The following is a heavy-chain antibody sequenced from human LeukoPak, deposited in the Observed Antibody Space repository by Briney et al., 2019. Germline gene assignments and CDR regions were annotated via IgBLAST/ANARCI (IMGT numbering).Heavy chain of an antibody. J-gene: IGHJ3*01. D-gene: IGHD6-19*01. CDR2: IPYDGSNR. CDR3: ARTYRGWYRRDAFDL. V-gene: IGHV3-30-3*01. Sequence: GRSLRLSCAASGFIFSSNAVNWVRQAPGKGLEWVAVIPYDGSNRYYADSVKGRFTISRDNSKNTLYLQINSLRPEDTAVYYCARTYRGWYRRDAFDLWGPGTMVTVSS. CDR1: GFIFSSNA.